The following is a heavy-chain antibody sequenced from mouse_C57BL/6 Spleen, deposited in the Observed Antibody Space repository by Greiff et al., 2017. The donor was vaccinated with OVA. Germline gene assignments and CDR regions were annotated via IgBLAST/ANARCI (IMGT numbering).Heavy chain of an antibody. D-gene: IGHD1-1*01. V-gene: IGHV2-2*01. CDR2: IWSGGST. CDR3: ARGGYYGSPSYFDY. Sequence: VKLVESGPGLVQPSQSLSITCTVSGFSLTSYGVHWVRQSPGKGLEWLGVIWSGGSTDYNAAFISRLSISKDNSKSQVFFKMNSLQADDTAIYYCARGGYYGSPSYFDYWGQGTTLTVSS. J-gene: IGHJ2*01. CDR1: GFSLTSYG.